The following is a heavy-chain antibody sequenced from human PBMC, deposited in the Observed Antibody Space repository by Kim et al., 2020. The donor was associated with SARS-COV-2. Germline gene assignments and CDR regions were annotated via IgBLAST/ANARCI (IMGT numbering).Heavy chain of an antibody. J-gene: IGHJ4*02. CDR3: ARLNAAAGTLGFDY. Sequence: PSLKGRVTISVDTSKNPFSLRLSSVTAADTAVYYCARLNAAAGTLGFDYWGQGTLVTVSS. V-gene: IGHV4-39*01. D-gene: IGHD6-13*01.